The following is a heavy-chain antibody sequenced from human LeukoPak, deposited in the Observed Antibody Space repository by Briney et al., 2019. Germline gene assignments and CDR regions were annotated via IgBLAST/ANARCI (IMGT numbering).Heavy chain of an antibody. D-gene: IGHD6-19*01. J-gene: IGHJ4*02. V-gene: IGHV1-69*13. CDR3: ARYSSGWYYFDY. Sequence: SVKVSCKASGYTFTSYGISWVRQAPGQGLEWMGGIIPIFGTANYAQKFQGRVTITADESTSTAYMELSSLRSEDTAVYYCARYSSGWYYFDYWGQGTLVTVSS. CDR2: IIPIFGTA. CDR1: GYTFTSYG.